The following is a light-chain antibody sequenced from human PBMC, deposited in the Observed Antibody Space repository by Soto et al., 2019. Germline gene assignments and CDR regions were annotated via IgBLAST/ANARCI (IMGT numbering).Light chain of an antibody. CDR3: QQSYSTPRT. V-gene: IGKV1-39*01. Sequence: DLQVTQSPSYVSPSVGDRVIITCRASQSISSYLNWYQQKPEKAPKLLIYAASSLQSGVPPRFSGSGSGTDFTLTISSLQPEDFATYYCQQSYSTPRTFGQGAKVDI. CDR2: AAS. J-gene: IGKJ1*01. CDR1: QSISSY.